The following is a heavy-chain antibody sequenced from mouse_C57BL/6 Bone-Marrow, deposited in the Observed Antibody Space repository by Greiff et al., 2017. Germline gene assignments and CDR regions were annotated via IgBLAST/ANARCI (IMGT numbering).Heavy chain of an antibody. CDR2: ISDGGSYT. V-gene: IGHV5-4*03. Sequence: EVKLVESGGGLVKPGGSLKLSCAASGFTFSSYAMSWVRQTPEKRLEWVATISDGGSYTYYPDNVKGRFTISRDNAKNNLYLQMGHLKSEDTAMYYCARVRRPRSYFDYWGQGTTLTVSS. J-gene: IGHJ2*01. D-gene: IGHD2-14*01. CDR3: ARVRRPRSYFDY. CDR1: GFTFSSYA.